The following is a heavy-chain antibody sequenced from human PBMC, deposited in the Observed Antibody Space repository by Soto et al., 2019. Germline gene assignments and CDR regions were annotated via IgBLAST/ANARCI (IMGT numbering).Heavy chain of an antibody. CDR2: IRSKAYGGTT. CDR1: GFTLGGYA. V-gene: IGHV3-49*03. Sequence: PGGSLRLSCTASGFTLGGYAMSWFRPGPGKGLEWVGFIRSKAYGGTTEYAASVKGRFTISRDDSKSIAYLQMNSLKTEDTAVYYCTAIAVAGSHAFDIWGQGTMVTVSS. J-gene: IGHJ3*02. CDR3: TAIAVAGSHAFDI. D-gene: IGHD6-19*01.